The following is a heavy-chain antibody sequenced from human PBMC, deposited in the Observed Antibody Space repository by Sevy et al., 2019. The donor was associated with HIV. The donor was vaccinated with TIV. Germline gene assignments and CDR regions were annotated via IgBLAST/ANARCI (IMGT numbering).Heavy chain of an antibody. D-gene: IGHD2-21*02. Sequence: SETLPLTCSVSYGPISAYYWNWIRQSPGKGLEWIGSIHYTGSTDYNPSLKSRVTMSLDTSKNQFSLQLKSVTAADTALYYCARAPPVRSGDDSLNWFDPWGQGTLVTVSS. V-gene: IGHV4-59*12. CDR1: YGPISAYY. CDR2: IHYTGST. J-gene: IGHJ5*02. CDR3: ARAPPVRSGDDSLNWFDP.